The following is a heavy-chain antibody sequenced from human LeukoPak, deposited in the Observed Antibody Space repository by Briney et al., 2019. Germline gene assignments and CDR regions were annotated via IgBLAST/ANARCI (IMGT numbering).Heavy chain of an antibody. CDR3: ARGYSSSWWVFDY. Sequence: KPGGSLRLSCAASGFTFSSYSMNWVRQAPGKGLEWVSSISSSSSYIYYADSVKGRFTISRDNAKNSLYLQMNSLRAEDTAVYYCARGYSSSWWVFDYWGQGTLVTVSS. CDR1: GFTFSSYS. D-gene: IGHD6-13*01. CDR2: ISSSSSYI. V-gene: IGHV3-21*01. J-gene: IGHJ4*02.